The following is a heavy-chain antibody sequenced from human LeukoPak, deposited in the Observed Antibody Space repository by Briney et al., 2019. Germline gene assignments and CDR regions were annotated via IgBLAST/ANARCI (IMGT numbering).Heavy chain of an antibody. CDR1: GGSISSGGYS. CDR3: ARDSDYYGMDV. CDR2: IYHSGST. V-gene: IGHV4-30-2*01. D-gene: IGHD3-10*01. J-gene: IGHJ6*02. Sequence: SETLSLTCAVSGGSISSGGYSWSWIRQPPGKGLEWIGYIYHSGSTYYNPSLKSRVTISVDRSKNQFSLKLSSVTAADTAVYYCARDSDYYGMDVWGQGTTVTVSS.